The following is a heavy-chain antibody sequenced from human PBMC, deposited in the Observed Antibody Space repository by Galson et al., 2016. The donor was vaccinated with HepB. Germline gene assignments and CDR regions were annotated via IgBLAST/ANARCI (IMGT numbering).Heavy chain of an antibody. Sequence: ETLSLTCTVSGDSIRNVGRHWGWFRQSPGKGLEYIGSIHSSGTSYYNPSLASRVTVSADMSRNQFFLSLTSVIAADTAIYYCVRLGTAAAVPTRRGSLYWSHGTRVTVSS. D-gene: IGHD6-13*01. CDR1: GDSIRNVGRH. V-gene: IGHV4-39*01. J-gene: IGHJ4*01. CDR2: IHSSGTS. CDR3: VRLGTAAAVPTRRGSLY.